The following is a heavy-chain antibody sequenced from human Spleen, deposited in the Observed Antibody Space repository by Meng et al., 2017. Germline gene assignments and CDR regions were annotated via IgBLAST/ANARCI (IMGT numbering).Heavy chain of an antibody. CDR2: INHSGST. CDR3: ARGPTTMAHDFDY. J-gene: IGHJ4*02. V-gene: IGHV4-34*01. D-gene: IGHD4-11*01. Sequence: ARLQQWGAKLLKPSETPSRTFVVPGGSFSDYYWSWIRQPPGKGLEWIGEINHSGSTNYNPSLESRATISVDTSQNNLSLKLSSVTAADSAVYYCARGPTTMAHDFDYWGQGTLVTVSS. CDR1: GGSFSDYY.